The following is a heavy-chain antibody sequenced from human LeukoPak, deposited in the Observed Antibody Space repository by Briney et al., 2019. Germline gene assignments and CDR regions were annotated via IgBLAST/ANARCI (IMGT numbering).Heavy chain of an antibody. J-gene: IGHJ4*02. CDR3: ASVLLVNSPPHGGDY. Sequence: SETMSLTCPVSGFSLSSVYYWGWIRQPPGKGLEWIAAIYHSGATNYEPSLKSRVTMSGDTSENTSSLKLRSVTSADTAVYYCASVLLVNSPPHGGDYWGQGTLVIVSS. D-gene: IGHD2-8*02. CDR1: GFSLSSVYY. CDR2: IYHSGAT. V-gene: IGHV4-38-2*01.